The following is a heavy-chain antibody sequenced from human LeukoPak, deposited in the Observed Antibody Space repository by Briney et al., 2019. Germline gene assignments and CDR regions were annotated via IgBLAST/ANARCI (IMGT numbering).Heavy chain of an antibody. CDR3: ARVVDYGWFDP. CDR2: IKEDGTTI. D-gene: IGHD3-16*01. V-gene: IGHV3-7*01. Sequence: GGSLRLSCTASGFTFSNYWMGWVRQAPGKGLEWVANIKEDGTTIHYVDYVKGRFTISRDNAKNSLYLQMNSVRDEDTAVYYCARVVDYGWFDPWGQGTLVAVSS. CDR1: GFTFSNYW. J-gene: IGHJ5*02.